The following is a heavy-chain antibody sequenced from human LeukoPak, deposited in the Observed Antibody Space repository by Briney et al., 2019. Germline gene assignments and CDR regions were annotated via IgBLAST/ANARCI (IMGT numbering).Heavy chain of an antibody. CDR1: GYTFTGYY. CDR3: ARESIVVVPAASDAFDI. Sequence: ASVKVSCKASGYTFTGYYMHWVRQAPGQGLEWMGWINPNSGGTNYAQKFQGRVTMTRDTSISTAYMELSRLRSDGTAVYYCARESIVVVPAASDAFDIWGQGTMVTVSS. V-gene: IGHV1-2*02. J-gene: IGHJ3*02. D-gene: IGHD2-2*01. CDR2: INPNSGGT.